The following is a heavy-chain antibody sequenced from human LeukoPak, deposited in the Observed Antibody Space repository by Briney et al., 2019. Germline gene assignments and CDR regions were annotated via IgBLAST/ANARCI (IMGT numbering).Heavy chain of an antibody. V-gene: IGHV1-46*01. CDR1: GYTFTSYY. CDR2: INPSGGST. J-gene: IGHJ4*02. CDR3: ARVDPYSSGYYVGDY. D-gene: IGHD3-22*01. Sequence: ASVKVSCKASGYTFTSYYMHWVRQAPGQGLEWMGVINPSGGSTSYAQKFQGRVTMTRDMSTSTVYMELSSLRSEDTAVYYCARVDPYSSGYYVGDYWGQGTLVTVSS.